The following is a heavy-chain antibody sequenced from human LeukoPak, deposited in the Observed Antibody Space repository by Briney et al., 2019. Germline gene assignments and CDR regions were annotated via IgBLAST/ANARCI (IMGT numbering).Heavy chain of an antibody. CDR2: ISYDGSNK. CDR1: GFTFSSYG. CDR3: ARLGRRGDFWSGYFDY. J-gene: IGHJ4*02. Sequence: PGGSLRLSCAASGFTFSSYGMHWVRQAPGKGLEWVAVISYDGSNKYYADSVKGRFTISRDNSKNTLYLQMNSLRAEDTAVYYCARLGRRGDFWSGYFDYWGQGTLVTVSS. V-gene: IGHV3-30*19. D-gene: IGHD3-3*01.